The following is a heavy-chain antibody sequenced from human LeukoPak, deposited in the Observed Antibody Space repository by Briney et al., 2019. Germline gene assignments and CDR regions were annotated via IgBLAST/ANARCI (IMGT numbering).Heavy chain of an antibody. CDR3: ARGYCSGGSCPIYYYYMDV. Sequence: SETLSLTCTVSGGSISSYYWSWIRQPPGKGLEWIGYIYYSGSTNYNPSLKSRVTISVDTSKNQFSLKLSSVTAADTAVYYCARGYCSGGSCPIYYYYMDVWGKGTTVPVSS. CDR2: IYYSGST. D-gene: IGHD2-15*01. V-gene: IGHV4-59*01. CDR1: GGSISSYY. J-gene: IGHJ6*03.